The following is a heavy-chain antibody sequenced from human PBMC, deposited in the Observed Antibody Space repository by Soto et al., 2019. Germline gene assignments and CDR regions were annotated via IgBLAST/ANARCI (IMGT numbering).Heavy chain of an antibody. CDR2: TYYRSKWYN. V-gene: IGHV6-1*01. J-gene: IGHJ3*02. CDR1: GDSVSSNSAA. D-gene: IGHD3-3*01. Sequence: SQTLSLTCAISGDSVSSNSAAWNWIRQSPSRGLEWLGRTYYRSKWYNDYAVSVKSRITINPDTSRNQFSLQLNSVTPEDTAVYYCARARYYDFWSGYYIVTDAFDIWGQGTMVTVSS. CDR3: ARARYYDFWSGYYIVTDAFDI.